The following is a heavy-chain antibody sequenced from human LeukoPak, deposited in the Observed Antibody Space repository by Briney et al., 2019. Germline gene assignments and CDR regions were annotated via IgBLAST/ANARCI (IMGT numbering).Heavy chain of an antibody. CDR3: AREELSVFGMDV. V-gene: IGHV4-34*01. CDR2: INHSGST. D-gene: IGHD1-26*01. CDR1: GGSFSGYY. J-gene: IGHJ6*02. Sequence: SETLSLTCAVYGGSFSGYYWSWIRQPPGKGLEWIGEINHSGSTNYNPSLKSRVTISVDTSKNQFSLKLSSVTAADTAVYYCAREELSVFGMDVWGQGTTVTVSS.